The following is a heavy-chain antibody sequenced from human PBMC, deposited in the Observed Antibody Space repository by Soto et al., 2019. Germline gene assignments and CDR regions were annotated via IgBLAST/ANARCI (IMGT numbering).Heavy chain of an antibody. CDR2: ISGYNGNT. V-gene: IGHV1-18*01. CDR3: AKNGQPPYYYYGMDV. J-gene: IGHJ6*02. CDR1: GYTFSRYG. D-gene: IGHD2-8*01. Sequence: QGQLVQSGPEAKKPGASVKVSCKASGYTFSRYGISWVRQAPGQGLEWMGWISGYNGNTKYAQKVQGRVTMTIDTSTYTAYMELRSLPSDDTAIYYCAKNGQPPYYYYGMDVWGQGTMVTVSS.